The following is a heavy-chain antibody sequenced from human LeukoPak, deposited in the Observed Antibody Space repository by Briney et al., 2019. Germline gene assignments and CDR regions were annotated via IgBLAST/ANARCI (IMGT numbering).Heavy chain of an antibody. Sequence: SETLSLTCTVSGGSISSYYWSWIRQPPGKGLEWIGYIYYSGSTNYNPSLKSRVTISVDTSKNQFSLKLSSVTAADTAVYYCARQVSPYGMDVWGQGTTVIVSS. CDR2: IYYSGST. CDR3: ARQVSPYGMDV. V-gene: IGHV4-59*01. CDR1: GGSISSYY. J-gene: IGHJ6*02.